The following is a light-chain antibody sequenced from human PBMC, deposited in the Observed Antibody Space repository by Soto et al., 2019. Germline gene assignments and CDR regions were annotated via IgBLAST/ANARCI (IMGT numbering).Light chain of an antibody. CDR2: GAS. J-gene: IGKJ3*01. Sequence: IVLTQSPGTLSLSPGERATLSCGASQSVTNNFLAWYQQKPGQAPRLLLYGASSRATGVPDKFSGSGSGTDFTLTISRLEPGDFAVYYCQQYGTPLFTFGPGTKLDIK. CDR1: QSVTNNF. V-gene: IGKV3-20*01. CDR3: QQYGTPLFT.